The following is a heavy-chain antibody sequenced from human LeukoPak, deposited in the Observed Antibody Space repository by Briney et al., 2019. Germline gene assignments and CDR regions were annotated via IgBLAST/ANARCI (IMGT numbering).Heavy chain of an antibody. V-gene: IGHV1-8*01. J-gene: IGHJ5*02. CDR2: TNLNSGNT. CDR1: GYTFSSYH. CDR3: ARTVGDSTAITFTLDL. Sequence: ASVKVSCKASGYTFSSYHISWVRQATGQGLEWMGWTNLNSGNTGYAQRFQGRVTMTRNTSISTAYMELNSLRSEDTAVYYCARTVGDSTAITFTLDLWGQGTLVTVSS. D-gene: IGHD3-16*01.